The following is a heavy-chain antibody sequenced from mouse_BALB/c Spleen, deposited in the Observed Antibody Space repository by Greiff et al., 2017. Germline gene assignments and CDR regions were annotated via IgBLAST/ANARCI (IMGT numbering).Heavy chain of an antibody. CDR2: IYPGNSDT. Sequence: VQLQQSGTVLARPGASVKMSCKASGYTFTSYWMHWVKQRPGQGLEWIGAIYPGNSDTSYNQKFKGKAKLTAVTSTSTAYMELSSLTNEDSAVYYCTRPYGSSPYWYFDVWGAGTTVTVSS. V-gene: IGHV1-5*01. J-gene: IGHJ1*01. CDR1: GYTFTSYW. D-gene: IGHD1-1*01. CDR3: TRPYGSSPYWYFDV.